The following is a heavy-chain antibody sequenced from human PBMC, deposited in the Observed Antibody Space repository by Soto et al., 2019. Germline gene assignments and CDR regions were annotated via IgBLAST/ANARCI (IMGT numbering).Heavy chain of an antibody. J-gene: IGHJ5*02. D-gene: IGHD2-2*01. CDR1: GYSFTNYW. CDR3: ARHSPYCSSTSCYGYNWFDP. Sequence: PGESLKISCKGSGYSFTNYWIGWVRQMPGKGLEWMGIIYPGDSDTRYSPSFQGQVTISADKSISTAYLQWSSLKASDTAMYYCARHSPYCSSTSCYGYNWFDPWGQGTLVTVS. CDR2: IYPGDSDT. V-gene: IGHV5-51*01.